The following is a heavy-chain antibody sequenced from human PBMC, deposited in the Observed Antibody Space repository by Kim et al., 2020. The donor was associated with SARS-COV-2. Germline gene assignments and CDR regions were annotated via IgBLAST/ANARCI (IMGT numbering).Heavy chain of an antibody. D-gene: IGHD6-13*01. Sequence: ASVKVSCKASGYTFTIYSMHLVRQAPGQSLEWMGWINAGNVNTKYSQKFQRRVTITRDTSASTAYMEVSSLRSEDTALYYCVRGSAAAGTWPFDYWGLGTLVTVSS. J-gene: IGHJ4*02. CDR3: VRGSAAAGTWPFDY. CDR2: INAGNVNT. CDR1: GYTFTIYS. V-gene: IGHV1-3*01.